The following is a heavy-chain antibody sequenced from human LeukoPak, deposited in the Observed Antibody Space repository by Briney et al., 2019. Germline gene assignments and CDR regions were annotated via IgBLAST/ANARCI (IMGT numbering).Heavy chain of an antibody. CDR1: GYTLTDYY. CDR3: ATMIKETKAIITYYYSMDV. Sequence: ASVKVSCKVSGYTLTDYYMHWVQQAPGKGLEWMGLVDPEDGETIYAEKFQGRVTITADTSTDTAYMELSSLRSEDTAVYYCATMIKETKAIITYYYSMDVWGKGTTVTVSS. D-gene: IGHD3-16*01. J-gene: IGHJ6*03. CDR2: VDPEDGET. V-gene: IGHV1-69-2*01.